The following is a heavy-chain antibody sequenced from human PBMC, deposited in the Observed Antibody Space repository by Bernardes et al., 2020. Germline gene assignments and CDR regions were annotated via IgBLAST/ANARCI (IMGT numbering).Heavy chain of an antibody. V-gene: IGHV4-34*01. D-gene: IGHD3-10*01. J-gene: IGHJ4*02. CDR2: INHSGST. CDR3: ARERYYGSGSSIGVYFDY. CDR1: GGSFRGYY. Sequence: SDSLSLTCAVYGGSFRGYYWSWIQKPPGKGLEWIGEINHSGSTNYNPSLKSRVTISVDTSKNQFSLKLSSVTAADTAVYYCARERYYGSGSSIGVYFDYWGQGTLVTVSS.